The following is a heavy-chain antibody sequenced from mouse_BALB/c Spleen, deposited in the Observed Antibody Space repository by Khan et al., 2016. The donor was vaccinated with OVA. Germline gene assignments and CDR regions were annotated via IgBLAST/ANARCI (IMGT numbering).Heavy chain of an antibody. CDR3: ARTARIKY. J-gene: IGHJ2*01. V-gene: IGHV3-2*02. Sequence: VQLQQSGPGLVKPSQSLSLTCTVTGYSITSGYGWNWIRQFPGNKLEWMGYISYSGSPTYNPSLKSRISITRDTSKNQFFLQLNSVTTEDTATYYCARTARIKYWGQGTTLTVSS. CDR2: ISYSGSP. CDR1: GYSITSGYG. D-gene: IGHD1-2*01.